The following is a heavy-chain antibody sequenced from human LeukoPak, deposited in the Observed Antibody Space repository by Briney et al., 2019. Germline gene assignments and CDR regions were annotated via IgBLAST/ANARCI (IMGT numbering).Heavy chain of an antibody. CDR3: ARLVMITFGGVTTRHFDY. Sequence: SETLSLTCTVSGVSITSYYRSWIRQPPGQGLEWIGYIYYSGSTNYNPSLKSRVNISVDTSKNQFSLKLSSVTGADTAVYYCARLVMITFGGVTTRHFDYWGQGTLVTVSS. V-gene: IGHV4-59*08. D-gene: IGHD3-16*01. CDR1: GVSITSYY. CDR2: IYYSGST. J-gene: IGHJ4*02.